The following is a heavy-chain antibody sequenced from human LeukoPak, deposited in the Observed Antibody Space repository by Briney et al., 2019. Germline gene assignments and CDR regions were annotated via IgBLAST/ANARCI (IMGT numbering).Heavy chain of an antibody. Sequence: PGGSLRLSCAASGFTFSSYSMNWVRQAPGKGLEWVSAISGSGGSTYYADSVKGRFTISRDNSKNTLYLQMNSLRAEDTAVYYCAKDSEYYYDPIWGQGTMVTVSS. CDR3: AKDSEYYYDPI. D-gene: IGHD3-22*01. V-gene: IGHV3-23*01. CDR2: ISGSGGST. J-gene: IGHJ3*02. CDR1: GFTFSSYS.